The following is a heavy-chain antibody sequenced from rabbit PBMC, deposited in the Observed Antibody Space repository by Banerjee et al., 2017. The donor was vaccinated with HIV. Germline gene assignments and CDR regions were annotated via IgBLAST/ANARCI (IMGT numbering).Heavy chain of an antibody. CDR3: AREDYSYDDYGDYDL. V-gene: IGHV1S45*01. CDR2: IVTDSSYT. CDR1: GFTLSSYW. Sequence: QEQLEESGGDLVKPEGSLTLTCTASGFTLSSYWICWVRQAPGKGLEWIGCIVTDSSYTWYASWAKARFTISKTSSTTVTLQMTSLTAADTATYFCAREDYSYDDYGDYDLWGPGTLVTVS. D-gene: IGHD2-1*01. J-gene: IGHJ4*01.